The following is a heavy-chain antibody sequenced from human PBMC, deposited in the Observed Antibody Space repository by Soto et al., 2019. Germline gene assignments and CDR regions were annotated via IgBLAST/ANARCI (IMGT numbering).Heavy chain of an antibody. CDR3: VTLRGYSGSLLDY. CDR2: IIPILGIA. J-gene: IGHJ4*02. D-gene: IGHD1-26*01. V-gene: IGHV1-69*02. Sequence: QVQLVQSGAEVKKPGSSVKVSCKASGGTFSSYTISWVRQAPGQGLEWMGRIIPILGIANYAQKFQGRVTITADKSTSTAYMELSSPRSEDTAVYYCVTLRGYSGSLLDYWGQGTLVTVSS. CDR1: GGTFSSYT.